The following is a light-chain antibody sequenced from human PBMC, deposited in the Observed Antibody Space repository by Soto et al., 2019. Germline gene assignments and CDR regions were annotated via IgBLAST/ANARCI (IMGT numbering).Light chain of an antibody. CDR3: QRRSSWPVT. V-gene: IGKV3-11*01. Sequence: EIVLTQSPGTLSLSPGERATLSCRASQSVSSDLAWYQQKPGQAPRLLIYDASTRATGISARFSGSGAGTDFTLTISRLEHEDFAVYYCQRRSSWPVTFGQGTRGEVK. CDR1: QSVSSD. J-gene: IGKJ1*01. CDR2: DAS.